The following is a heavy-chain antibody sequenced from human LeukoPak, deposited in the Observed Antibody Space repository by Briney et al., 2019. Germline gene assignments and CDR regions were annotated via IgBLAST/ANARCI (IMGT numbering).Heavy chain of an antibody. D-gene: IGHD3-9*01. CDR3: ARFVDDILTGYYIADDAFDI. CDR2: IKQEGSEK. Sequence: GGSLRLSCAASGFTFSSHWMSWVRQAPGKGLEWVANIKQEGSEKYYVDSVKGRFTISRDTAKNSLYLQMNSMRAEDTAVYYCARFVDDILTGYYIADDAFDIWGQGTMVTVSS. CDR1: GFTFSSHW. J-gene: IGHJ3*02. V-gene: IGHV3-7*01.